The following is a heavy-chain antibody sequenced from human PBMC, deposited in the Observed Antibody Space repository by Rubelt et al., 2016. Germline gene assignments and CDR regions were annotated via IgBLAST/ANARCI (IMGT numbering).Heavy chain of an antibody. CDR1: GGSVISNY. J-gene: IGHJ4*02. Sequence: GGSVISNYWSWIRQPPGKGLEWTGYIYYTGTTNYNPSLKSRVTISVNTSKNQFSLKLTSVTAADTALYYCARLRGGTDYWGQGTLVTVSS. CDR3: ARLRGGTDY. V-gene: IGHV4-59*08. CDR2: IYYTGTT. D-gene: IGHD3-10*01.